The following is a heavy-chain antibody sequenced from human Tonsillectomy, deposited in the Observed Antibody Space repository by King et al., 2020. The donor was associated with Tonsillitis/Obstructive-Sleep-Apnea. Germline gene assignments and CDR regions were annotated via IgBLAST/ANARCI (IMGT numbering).Heavy chain of an antibody. J-gene: IGHJ3*02. D-gene: IGHD3-22*01. Sequence: VQLVESGGGLVQPGGSLRLSCAASGFTFSSFWMSWVRQAPGKGLEWVANIKEDGSEKYHVDSVKGRFTISRDKAKNSLYLQMNSLRAADTAVYYCVRVLDYCDSSGYRAFDIRGQGTMVTVSS. V-gene: IGHV3-7*03. CDR3: VRVLDYCDSSGYRAFDI. CDR1: GFTFSSFW. CDR2: IKEDGSEK.